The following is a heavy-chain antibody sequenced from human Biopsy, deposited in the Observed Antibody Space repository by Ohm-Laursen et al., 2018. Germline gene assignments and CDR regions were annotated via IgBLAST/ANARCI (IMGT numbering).Heavy chain of an antibody. D-gene: IGHD3-22*01. V-gene: IGHV1-46*01. CDR2: INPSGGST. CDR1: GGTLITYA. CDR3: ARNAWPTLSTMIVVVKGFNWFDP. J-gene: IGHJ5*02. Sequence: ASVKVSCKASGGTLITYAISWVRQAPGQGLEWMGIINPSGGSTTYAQKFQGRVTMTRDTSTSTVYMELSSLRSEDTAVYYCARNAWPTLSTMIVVVKGFNWFDPWGQGTLVTVSS.